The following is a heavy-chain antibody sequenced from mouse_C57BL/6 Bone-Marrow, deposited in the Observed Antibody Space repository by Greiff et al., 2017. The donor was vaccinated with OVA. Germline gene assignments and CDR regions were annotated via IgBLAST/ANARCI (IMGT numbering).Heavy chain of an antibody. Sequence: QVQLQQPGAELVMPGASVKLSCKASGYTFTSYWMHWVKQRPGQGLEWIGEIDPSDSYTNYNQKFKGKSTLTVDKSSSTAYMQLSSLTSEDSAVYYCARIYDYEFDDWGQGTTLTVSS. CDR3: ARIYDYEFDD. J-gene: IGHJ2*01. CDR2: IDPSDSYT. CDR1: GYTFTSYW. V-gene: IGHV1-69*01. D-gene: IGHD2-4*01.